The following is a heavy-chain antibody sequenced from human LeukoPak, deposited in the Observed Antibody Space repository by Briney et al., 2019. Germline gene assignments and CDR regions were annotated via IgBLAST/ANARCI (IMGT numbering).Heavy chain of an antibody. J-gene: IGHJ4*02. D-gene: IGHD6-6*01. CDR2: INQDESKK. V-gene: IGHV3-7*01. CDR3: AIDLEYSSSSVDY. Sequence: PGGSLRLSCAASGFTFRSYWMSWVRQSPGKGLEWVAKINQDESKKYYADSVKGQFSIPRDNSKNTLYLQMNSLRAEDPTVYYCAIDLEYSSSSVDYWGQGTLVTVSS. CDR1: GFTFRSYW.